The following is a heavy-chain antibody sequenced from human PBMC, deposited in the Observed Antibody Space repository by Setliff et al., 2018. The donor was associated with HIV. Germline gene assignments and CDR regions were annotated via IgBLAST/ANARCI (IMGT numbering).Heavy chain of an antibody. V-gene: IGHV4-61*05. J-gene: IGHJ6*03. D-gene: IGHD3-3*01. Sequence: SETLSLTCTVSGGSISSRDYYWGWIRQPPGKRLEWIGYIYFDGTAIYNPSFQSRVTISVDTSKNQFSLKVTSVTAADTAVYYCARQGGFWDPYFTQSYYYYYMDVWGKGTTVTVSS. CDR1: GGSISSRDYY. CDR3: ARQGGFWDPYFTQSYYYYYMDV. CDR2: IYFDGTA.